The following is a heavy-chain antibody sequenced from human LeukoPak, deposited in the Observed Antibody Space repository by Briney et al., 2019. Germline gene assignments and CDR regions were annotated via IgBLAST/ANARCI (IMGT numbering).Heavy chain of an antibody. CDR1: GFTFSSYW. Sequence: GGSLRLSCAASGFTFSSYWMSWVRQAPGKGLEWVANIKQDGSEKYYVDSVKGRFTISRDNAKNSLYLQMNSLRAEDTAVYYCTKTLKDRYYDFWSGYYHYYYYMDVWGKGTTVTVSS. J-gene: IGHJ6*03. V-gene: IGHV3-7*01. CDR3: TKTLKDRYYDFWSGYYHYYYYMDV. D-gene: IGHD3-3*01. CDR2: IKQDGSEK.